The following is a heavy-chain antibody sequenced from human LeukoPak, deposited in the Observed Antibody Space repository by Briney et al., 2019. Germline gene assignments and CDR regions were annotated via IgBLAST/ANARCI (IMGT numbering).Heavy chain of an antibody. CDR1: GYTFTGYY. CDR3: ARGHGAWYHLYSGH. J-gene: IGHJ4*02. Sequence: SVKVSCKASGYTFTGYYLHWVRQAPREGLEWVGWINPKSGGTNYAQKFQGRVTLTRDTSISTAYMELNSLKSEDPGVYYCARGHGAWYHLYSGHWGQGTLVSVSS. V-gene: IGHV1-2*02. D-gene: IGHD6-13*01. CDR2: INPKSGGT.